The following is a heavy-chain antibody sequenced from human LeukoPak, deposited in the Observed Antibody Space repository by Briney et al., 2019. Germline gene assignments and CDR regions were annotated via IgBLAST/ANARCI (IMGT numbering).Heavy chain of an antibody. CDR3: ARDLAGSGYYYVFDY. D-gene: IGHD3-22*01. J-gene: IGHJ4*02. CDR1: GGSISSYY. Sequence: SETLSLTCTVSGGSISSYYWSWIRQPAGKGLEWIGRIYTSGSTNYNPSLKSRVTVSVDTSKNQFSLKLSSVTAADTAVYYCARDLAGSGYYYVFDYWGQGTLVTVSS. V-gene: IGHV4-4*07. CDR2: IYTSGST.